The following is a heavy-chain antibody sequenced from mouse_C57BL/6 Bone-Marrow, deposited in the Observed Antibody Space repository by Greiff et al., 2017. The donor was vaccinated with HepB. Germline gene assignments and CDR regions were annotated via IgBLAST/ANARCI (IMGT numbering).Heavy chain of an antibody. J-gene: IGHJ4*01. Sequence: VQLQQSGAELVRPGASVKLSCTASGFNIKDDYMHWVKQRPEQGLEWIGWIDPENGDTEYASKFQGKATITADTSSNTAYLQLSSLTSEDTAVYYCTSILMDYWGQGTSVTVSS. D-gene: IGHD2-3*01. CDR2: IDPENGDT. V-gene: IGHV14-4*01. CDR3: TSILMDY. CDR1: GFNIKDDY.